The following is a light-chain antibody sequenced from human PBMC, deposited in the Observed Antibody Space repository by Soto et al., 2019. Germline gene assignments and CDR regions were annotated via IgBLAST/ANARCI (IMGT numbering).Light chain of an antibody. CDR2: AAS. J-gene: IGKJ4*01. CDR1: QTISSW. Sequence: DIQLNPSPSSLSASVGDRVTITCRASQTISSWLAWYQQKPGKAPKLLIYAASSLQSGVPSRFSGSGSGTDFTLTISSLQPEDFATYYCQQANSFPLTFGGGTKVDI. V-gene: IGKV1-12*01. CDR3: QQANSFPLT.